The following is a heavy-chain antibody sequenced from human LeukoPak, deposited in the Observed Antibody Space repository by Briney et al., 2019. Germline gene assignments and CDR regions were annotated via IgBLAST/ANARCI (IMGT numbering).Heavy chain of an antibody. CDR2: LYYSGHT. CDR3: ARVGAP. CDR1: GGAISSYY. J-gene: IGHJ5*02. Sequence: SETLSLTCTVSGGAISSYYWSWIRQRPGKGLGWIGYLYYSGHTHHHPPLKSRVPISVVTPKPHFSLRLTSVTAADAAVYLCARVGAPWG. V-gene: IGHV4-59*01.